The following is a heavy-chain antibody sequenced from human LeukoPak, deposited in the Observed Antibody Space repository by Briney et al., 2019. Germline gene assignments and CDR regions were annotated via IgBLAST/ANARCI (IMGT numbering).Heavy chain of an antibody. Sequence: PSETLSLTCTVSGGSITSYYCSWIRQAPGKGLEWMGYIFYNGNTNYNPSLKSRVTISVDTSMNQFSLKLSSVTAADTAVYYCARGPVIPGASWGQGTLVTVSS. CDR3: ARGPVIPGAS. J-gene: IGHJ4*02. V-gene: IGHV4-59*01. CDR1: GGSITSYY. CDR2: IFYNGNT. D-gene: IGHD2-2*01.